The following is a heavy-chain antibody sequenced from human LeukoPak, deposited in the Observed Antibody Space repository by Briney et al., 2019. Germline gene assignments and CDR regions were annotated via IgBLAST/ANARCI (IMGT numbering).Heavy chain of an antibody. CDR2: IYYSGST. Sequence: PSETLSLTCTVSGGSISSSSYYWGWIRQPPGKGLEWIGSIYYSGSTYYNPSLKSRVTISVDTSKNQFSLKLSSVTAADTAVYYCARSIDGGSCNPWGQGTLVIVSS. CDR3: ARSIDGGSCNP. J-gene: IGHJ4*02. CDR1: GGSISSSSYY. V-gene: IGHV4-39*01. D-gene: IGHD2-15*01.